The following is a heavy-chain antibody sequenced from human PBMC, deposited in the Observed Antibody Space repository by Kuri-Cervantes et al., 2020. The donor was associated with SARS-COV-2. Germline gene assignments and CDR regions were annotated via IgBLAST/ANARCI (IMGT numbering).Heavy chain of an antibody. Sequence: ASVKVSCNASGYTFTGYYMHWVRQAPGQGLEWMGWINPNSGGTNYAQKFQGRVTMTRDTSISTAYMELSRLRSDDTAVYYCARDQDIVVVVAATPGRGAFDIWGQGTMVTVSS. CDR3: ARDQDIVVVVAATPGRGAFDI. CDR2: INPNSGGT. V-gene: IGHV1-2*02. J-gene: IGHJ3*02. CDR1: GYTFTGYY. D-gene: IGHD2-15*01.